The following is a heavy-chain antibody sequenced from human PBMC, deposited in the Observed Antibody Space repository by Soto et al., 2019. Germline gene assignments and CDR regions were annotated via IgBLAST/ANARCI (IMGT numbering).Heavy chain of an antibody. Sequence: ASVKVSCKASGGTFSSYAISWVRQAPGQGLEWMGGIIPIFGTANYAQKFQGRVTITADESTSTAYMELSSLRSEDTAVYYCARFPRYGSHYDSSGPMLPLADHYGMDVWGQGPTGTASS. CDR2: IIPIFGTA. V-gene: IGHV1-69*13. CDR3: ARFPRYGSHYDSSGPMLPLADHYGMDV. J-gene: IGHJ6*02. CDR1: GGTFSSYA. D-gene: IGHD3-22*01.